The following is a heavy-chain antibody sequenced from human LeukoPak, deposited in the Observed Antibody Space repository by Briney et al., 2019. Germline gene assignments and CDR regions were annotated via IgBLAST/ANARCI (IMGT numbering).Heavy chain of an antibody. CDR1: GFTFSSYA. CDR2: ISYDGSNK. Sequence: GGSLRLSCAASGFTFSSYAMSGVRQAQGKGLEWVAVISYDGSNKYYADSVKGRFTISRDNSKNTLYLQMNSLRAEDTAVYYCAKDYVTSGWGFDYWGQGTLVTVSS. D-gene: IGHD6-19*01. V-gene: IGHV3-30*18. J-gene: IGHJ4*02. CDR3: AKDYVTSGWGFDY.